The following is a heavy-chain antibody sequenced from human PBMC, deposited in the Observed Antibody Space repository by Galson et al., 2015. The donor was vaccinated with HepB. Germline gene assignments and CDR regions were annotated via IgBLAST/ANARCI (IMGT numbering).Heavy chain of an antibody. CDR1: GFTFSDYY. V-gene: IGHV3-11*01. Sequence: SLRLSCAASGFTFSDYYMSWIRQAPGKGLEWVSYISSGGSTIYYADSVKGRFTISRDNAKNSLYLQMNSLRAEDTALYYCARADGAPDAFDIWGQGTMVTVSS. CDR2: ISSGGSTI. D-gene: IGHD1-26*01. CDR3: ARADGAPDAFDI. J-gene: IGHJ3*02.